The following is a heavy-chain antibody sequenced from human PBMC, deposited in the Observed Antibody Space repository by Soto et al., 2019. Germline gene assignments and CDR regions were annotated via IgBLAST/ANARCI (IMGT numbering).Heavy chain of an antibody. CDR2: IYYSGST. CDR1: GSSSSSFY. J-gene: IGHJ4*02. CDR3: SRVGGYYGDYPNFDY. D-gene: IGHD4-17*01. V-gene: IGHV4-59*01. Sequence: SETLSVTSIVSGSSSSSFYWSWLRPPTGKGLEWIGNIYYSGSTNYNPSLKSRVTISVDTSKKQFSLRLYSVTAADTAVYYCSRVGGYYGDYPNFDYRGQRTRVTVSS.